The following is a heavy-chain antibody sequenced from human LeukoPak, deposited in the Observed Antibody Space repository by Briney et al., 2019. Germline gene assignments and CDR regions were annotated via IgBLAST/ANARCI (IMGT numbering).Heavy chain of an antibody. CDR3: AKVGILTGWHY. Sequence: PSETLSLTCTVSGYSISSGYYWGWIRQPPGKGLEWIGSIYHSGSTNYNPSLKSRVTISVDTSKNQFSLKLSSVTAADTAVYYCAKVGILTGWHYWGQGTLVTVSS. CDR2: IYHSGST. D-gene: IGHD3-9*01. V-gene: IGHV4-38-2*02. J-gene: IGHJ4*02. CDR1: GYSISSGYY.